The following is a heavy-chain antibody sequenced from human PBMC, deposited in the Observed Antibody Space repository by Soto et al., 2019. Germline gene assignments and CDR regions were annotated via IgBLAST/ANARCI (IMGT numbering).Heavy chain of an antibody. D-gene: IGHD6-13*01. V-gene: IGHV4-34*01. CDR1: GGSFSGYY. CDR3: ARGPRRAAAGSRWGRNYYYYGMDV. CDR2: INHSGST. J-gene: IGHJ6*02. Sequence: SETLSLTCAVYGGSFSGYYWSWIRQPPGKGLEWIGEINHSGSTNYNPSLKSRVTISVDTSKNQFSLKLSSATAADTAVYYCARGPRRAAAGSRWGRNYYYYGMDVWGQGTTVTVSS.